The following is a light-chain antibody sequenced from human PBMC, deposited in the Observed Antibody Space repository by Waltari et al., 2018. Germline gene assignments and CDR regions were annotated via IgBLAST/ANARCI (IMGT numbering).Light chain of an antibody. CDR3: QHYVRLPVT. CDR2: GAS. J-gene: IGKJ1*01. V-gene: IGKV3-20*01. CDR1: QSVSRT. Sequence: EIVLTQSPGTLSLSPGERATLSCRANQSVSRTLAWYQQKPGQAPRLLIYGASNRATGIPDRFSGSGSGTDFSLTISRLEPEDFAVYYCQHYVRLPVTFGQGTKVEIK.